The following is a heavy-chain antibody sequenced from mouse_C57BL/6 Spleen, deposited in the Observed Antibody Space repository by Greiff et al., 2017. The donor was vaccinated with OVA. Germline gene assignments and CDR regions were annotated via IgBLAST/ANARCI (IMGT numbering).Heavy chain of an antibody. J-gene: IGHJ3*01. V-gene: IGHV1-55*01. CDR3: ASGEYYYGAD. Sequence: QVQLQQPGAELVKPGASVKMSCKASGYTFTSYWITWVKQRPGQGLEWIGDIYPGCGSTNYNAKFKSKATLTVDTSSSTADRQLSSLTSEDSAVDKRASGEYYYGADWGKGTLVTVAA. D-gene: IGHD1-1*01. CDR1: GYTFTSYW. CDR2: IYPGCGST.